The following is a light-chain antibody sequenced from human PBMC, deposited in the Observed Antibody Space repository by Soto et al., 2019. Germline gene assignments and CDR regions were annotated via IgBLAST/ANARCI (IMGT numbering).Light chain of an antibody. Sequence: QPVLTQSPSASASLGASVKLTCTLSSGHSSYAIAWHQQQPEKGPRYLMKLNSDGSHSKGDGIPDRFSGSSSGAERYLTISSLQSEDEADYHCSSYSSGSTLYVFGTGTKLTVL. CDR3: SSYSSGSTLYV. V-gene: IGLV4-69*01. J-gene: IGLJ1*01. CDR1: SGHSSYA. CDR2: LNSDGSH.